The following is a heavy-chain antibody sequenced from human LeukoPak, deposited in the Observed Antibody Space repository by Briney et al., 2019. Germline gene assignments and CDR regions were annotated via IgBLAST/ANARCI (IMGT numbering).Heavy chain of an antibody. CDR2: ISYGGSNK. Sequence: GGSLRLSCAASGFTFSSYAMHWVRQAPGKGLEWVAVISYGGSNKYYADSVKGRFTISRDNSKNTLYLQMNSLRAEDTAVYYCARDLALDYDFWSGYPYYFDYWGQGTLVTVSS. V-gene: IGHV3-30-3*01. CDR1: GFTFSSYA. J-gene: IGHJ4*02. D-gene: IGHD3-3*01. CDR3: ARDLALDYDFWSGYPYYFDY.